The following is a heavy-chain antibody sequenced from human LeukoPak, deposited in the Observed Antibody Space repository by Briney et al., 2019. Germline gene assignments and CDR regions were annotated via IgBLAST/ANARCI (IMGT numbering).Heavy chain of an antibody. CDR1: GFTVSSNY. Sequence: PGGSLRLSCAASGFTVSSNYMSWVRQAPGKGLEWVSVIYSGGSTYYADSVKGRFTISRDNSKNTLYLQMNSLRAEDTAVYYCATGSDDYGDPHAFGIWGQGTMVTVSS. J-gene: IGHJ3*02. CDR3: ATGSDDYGDPHAFGI. V-gene: IGHV3-53*01. D-gene: IGHD4-17*01. CDR2: IYSGGST.